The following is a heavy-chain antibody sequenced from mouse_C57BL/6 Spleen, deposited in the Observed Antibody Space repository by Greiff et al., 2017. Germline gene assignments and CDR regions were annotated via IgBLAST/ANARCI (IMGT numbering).Heavy chain of an antibody. J-gene: IGHJ2*01. Sequence: EVKLVESGGGLVQPGGSLKLSCAASGFTFSDYGMAWVRQAPRKGPEWVAFISNLAYSIYYADTVTGRFTISRENSNNTPYLEMSSLRSEDTAMYYCARLGCVSSYYFDYWGQGTTLTVSS. V-gene: IGHV5-15*01. CDR1: GFTFSDYG. CDR2: ISNLAYSI. CDR3: ARLGCVSSYYFDY. D-gene: IGHD1-1*01.